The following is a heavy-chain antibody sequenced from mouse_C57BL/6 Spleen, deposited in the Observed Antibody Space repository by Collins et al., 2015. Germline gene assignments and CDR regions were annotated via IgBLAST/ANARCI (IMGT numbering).Heavy chain of an antibody. J-gene: IGHJ4*01. Sequence: GEILPGSGSTNYNEKFKGKATFTADTSSNTAYMQLSSLTTEDSAIYYCARNGGVDYWGQGTSVTVSS. CDR2: ILPGSGST. V-gene: IGHV1-9*01. D-gene: IGHD1-2*01. CDR3: ARNGGVDY.